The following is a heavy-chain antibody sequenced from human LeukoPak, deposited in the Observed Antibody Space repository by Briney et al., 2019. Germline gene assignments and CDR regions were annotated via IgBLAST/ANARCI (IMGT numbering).Heavy chain of an antibody. CDR2: ISARDGRT. CDR3: AKDPDNWKYGVDY. V-gene: IGHV3-23*01. D-gene: IGHD1-7*01. CDR1: GFTFSNYA. J-gene: IGHJ4*02. Sequence: GGSLRLSCAASGFTFSNYAMSWVRQAPGKGLQWVSTISARDGRTYYADSVKGRFTISRDNSKNTLYLQMNSLRTDDTAVYYCAKDPDNWKYGVDYWGQGTLVTVSS.